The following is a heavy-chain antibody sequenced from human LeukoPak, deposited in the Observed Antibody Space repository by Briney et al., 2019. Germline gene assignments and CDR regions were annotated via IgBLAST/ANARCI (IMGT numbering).Heavy chain of an antibody. CDR2: IYTGGTT. CDR1: GFSVSGNY. D-gene: IGHD6-19*01. Sequence: GGSLRLSCAASGFSVSGNYMNWVRQAPGKGLEWVSAIYTGGTTYYADSVKGRFTISRDNSKNTLYLQMNSLRAEDTAVYYCARDKLGSGYSSDFDYWGQGALVTVSS. V-gene: IGHV3-66*02. CDR3: ARDKLGSGYSSDFDY. J-gene: IGHJ4*02.